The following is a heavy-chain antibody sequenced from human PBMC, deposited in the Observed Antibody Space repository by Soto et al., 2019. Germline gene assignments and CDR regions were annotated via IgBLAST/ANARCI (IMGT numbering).Heavy chain of an antibody. CDR2: INAGNGDT. CDR1: GYTFTAHA. V-gene: IGHV1-3*01. J-gene: IGHJ4*01. D-gene: IGHD6-19*01. Sequence: VKVSCKASGYTFTAHAIHWVRQAPGQRLEWMGWINAGNGDTDYSQKLQGRVTITRDTSASLAHMELTSLRSEDTAIYYCARGSTSGWPADYWGHGTLVTVSS. CDR3: ARGSTSGWPADY.